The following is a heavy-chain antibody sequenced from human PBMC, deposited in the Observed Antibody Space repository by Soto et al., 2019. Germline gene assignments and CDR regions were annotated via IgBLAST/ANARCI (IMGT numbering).Heavy chain of an antibody. CDR2: IKQDGSEK. V-gene: IGHV3-7*01. CDR3: ARDPNVGWCDY. J-gene: IGHJ4*02. D-gene: IGHD2-21*01. CDR1: GFTFSSYW. Sequence: EVQLVESGGGLVQPGGSLRLSCAASGFTFSSYWMSWVRQAPGKVLEWVANIKQDGSEKYYVDSVKGRFTISRDNAKNSLYLQMNSLRAEDTAVYYCARDPNVGWCDYWGQGTLVTVSS.